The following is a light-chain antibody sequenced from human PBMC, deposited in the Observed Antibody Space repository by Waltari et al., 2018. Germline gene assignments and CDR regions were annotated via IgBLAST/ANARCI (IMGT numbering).Light chain of an antibody. Sequence: DIVMTQSPDSLTVSLGERATINCKSSQRVFDNSGNNNSLAWYQQKPGQPPNLLISGASARESGVPDRFSGSGSGADFTLTISSLRAEDVAVYYCQQYFSTPFTFGQGTRLDIK. V-gene: IGKV4-1*01. J-gene: IGKJ2*01. CDR1: QRVFDNSGNNNS. CDR3: QQYFSTPFT. CDR2: GAS.